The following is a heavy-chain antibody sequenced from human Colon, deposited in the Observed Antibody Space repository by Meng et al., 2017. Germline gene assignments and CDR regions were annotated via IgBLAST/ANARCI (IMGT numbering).Heavy chain of an antibody. CDR1: GFTFSTYT. CDR3: ARGATPENFDY. J-gene: IGHJ4*02. V-gene: IGHV3-7*01. Sequence: VQLVELGGGLFKPGGSLRLSCAASGFTFSTYTMNWVRQAPGKGLEYVAIINGDGSEKEHVDSVRGRFTISRDNSKNTLYLQMNSLRVEDTAVYYCARGATPENFDYWGQGTLVTVSS. CDR2: INGDGSEK.